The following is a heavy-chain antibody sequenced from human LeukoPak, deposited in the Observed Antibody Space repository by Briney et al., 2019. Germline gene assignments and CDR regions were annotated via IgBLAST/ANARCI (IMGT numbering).Heavy chain of an antibody. CDR2: ISTYNGNT. CDR1: GNRFGSYA. Sequence: ASVKVSCKASGNRFGSYAINWVRQAPGQGLEWMGWISTYNGNTHYTQKLQDRVTMTTDTSTSTAYMELRSLRSDDTALYYCARGGRDAFDIWGQGTVVTVSS. CDR3: ARGGRDAFDI. D-gene: IGHD3-10*01. V-gene: IGHV1-18*01. J-gene: IGHJ3*02.